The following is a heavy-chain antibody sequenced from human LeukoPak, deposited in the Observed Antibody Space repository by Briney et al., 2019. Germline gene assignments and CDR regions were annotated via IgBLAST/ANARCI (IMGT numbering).Heavy chain of an antibody. J-gene: IGHJ4*02. V-gene: IGHV3-21*01. CDR3: ARDSFTWSRDY. Sequence: GGSVRLSCAASGFIFSQNSMTWVRQAPGKGLEWVSTLSGTDNYFYGDSVKGRFTISRDNAKNSLYLQMDSLRVEGTAVYYCARDSFTWSRDYWGQGTFVSVSS. CDR1: GFIFSQNS. D-gene: IGHD2-8*02. CDR2: LSGTDNY.